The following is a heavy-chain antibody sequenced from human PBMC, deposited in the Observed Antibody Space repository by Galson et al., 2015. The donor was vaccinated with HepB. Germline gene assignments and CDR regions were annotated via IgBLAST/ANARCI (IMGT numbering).Heavy chain of an antibody. J-gene: IGHJ4*02. CDR3: ARAHEAGYSGYYYFDY. D-gene: IGHD5-12*01. Sequence: SVKVSCKASGGTFSSYAISWVRQAPGQGLEWMGGIIPIFGTANYAQKFQGRVTITADESTSTAYMELSSLRSEDTAVYYCARAHEAGYSGYYYFDYWGQGTLVTVSS. V-gene: IGHV1-69*13. CDR2: IIPIFGTA. CDR1: GGTFSSYA.